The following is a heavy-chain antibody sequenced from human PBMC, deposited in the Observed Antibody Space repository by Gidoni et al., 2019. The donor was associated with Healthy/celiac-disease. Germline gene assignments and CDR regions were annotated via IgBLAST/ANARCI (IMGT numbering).Heavy chain of an antibody. D-gene: IGHD3-10*01. CDR1: GFTFSSYA. V-gene: IGHV3-30*04. CDR2: ISYDGSNK. Sequence: QVQLVESGGGVVQPGRSLRLSCAASGFTFSSYAMHWVRQAPGKGLEWVAVISYDGSNKYYADSVKGRFTISRDNSKNTLYLQMNSLRAEDTAVYYCARGLGGRITMVRGVVGMDVWGQGTTVTVSS. J-gene: IGHJ6*02. CDR3: ARGLGGRITMVRGVVGMDV.